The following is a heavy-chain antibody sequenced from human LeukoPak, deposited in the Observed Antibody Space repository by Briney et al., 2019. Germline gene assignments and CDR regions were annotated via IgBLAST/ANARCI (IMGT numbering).Heavy chain of an antibody. D-gene: IGHD5-18*01. CDR2: IIPILNLA. CDR3: ASVDTAMVKRN. CDR1: GGTFSSYA. Sequence: SVKVSCKASGGTFSSYAISWVRQAPGQELEWMGRIIPILNLANYAQKFQGRVTITADKSTSTAYMELSSLRSEDTAVYYCASVDTAMVKRNWGQGTLVTVSS. J-gene: IGHJ4*02. V-gene: IGHV1-69*04.